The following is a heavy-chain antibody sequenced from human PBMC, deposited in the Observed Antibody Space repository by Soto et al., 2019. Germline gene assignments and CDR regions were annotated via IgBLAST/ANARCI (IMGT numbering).Heavy chain of an antibody. V-gene: IGHV1-58*01. CDR1: GFTFTSSA. CDR3: ASQYGSYSSAYYYYGMDV. Sequence: SVKVSCKASGFTFTSSAVQWVRQARGQRLEWIGWIVVGSGNTNYAQKFQERVTITRDMSTSTAYMELSSLRSEDTAVYYCASQYGSYSSAYYYYGMDVWGQGTTVTV. J-gene: IGHJ6*02. D-gene: IGHD1-26*01. CDR2: IVVGSGNT.